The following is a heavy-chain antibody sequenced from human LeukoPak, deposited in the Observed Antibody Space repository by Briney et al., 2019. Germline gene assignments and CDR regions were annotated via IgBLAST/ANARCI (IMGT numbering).Heavy chain of an antibody. CDR2: IKQDGTEK. Sequence: PGGSLRLSCAASGFIFSNYWMSWVRQAPGKGLEWVANIKQDGTEKDYVASVRGRFTISRDNAKNSLYLQVNSLRAEDTAVYYCARDQPFGSYWGQGTLVTVSS. V-gene: IGHV3-7*03. CDR3: ARDQPFGSY. D-gene: IGHD3-10*01. J-gene: IGHJ4*02. CDR1: GFIFSNYW.